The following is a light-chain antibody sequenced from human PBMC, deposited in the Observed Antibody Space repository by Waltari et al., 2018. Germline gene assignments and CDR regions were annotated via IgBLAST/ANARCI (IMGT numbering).Light chain of an antibody. V-gene: IGKV1-5*03. J-gene: IGKJ1*01. CDR1: PTVTTW. CDR2: KAS. Sequence: DIQMTQSPSTLSASVGYRVTITCRASPTVTTWLAWYQQKPGKAPRLLIYKASTLESGVPSRFSGSGSGTEFSLTISSLQPDDFANYYCQQYNSRPWTFGQGTRVEIK. CDR3: QQYNSRPWT.